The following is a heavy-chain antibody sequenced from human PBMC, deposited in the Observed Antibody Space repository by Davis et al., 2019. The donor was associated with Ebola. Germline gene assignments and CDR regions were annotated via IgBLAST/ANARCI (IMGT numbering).Heavy chain of an antibody. V-gene: IGHV1-46*01. D-gene: IGHD1-26*01. CDR2: INPSGGST. CDR1: GYTFTSYY. Sequence: ASVKVFCKASGYTFTSYYMHWVRQAPGQGLEWMGIINPSGGSTSYAQKFQGRVTMTRDTSTSTVYMELSSLRSEDTAVYYCATPTRSYYYGMDVWGQGTTVTVSS. J-gene: IGHJ6*02. CDR3: ATPTRSYYYGMDV.